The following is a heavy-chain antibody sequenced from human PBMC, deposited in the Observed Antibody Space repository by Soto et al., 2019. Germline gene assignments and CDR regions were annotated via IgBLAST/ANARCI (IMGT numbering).Heavy chain of an antibody. Sequence: QVQLVQSGAEVKKPGSSVKVSCKASGGTFSSYAISWVRQAPGQGLEWMGGIIPIFGTATYAQKFQGRVTITADESTSTAYMELRSLRSEDTAVYYCARESRYCSGGSCYFLPGIGYWGQGTMVTVSS. V-gene: IGHV1-69*12. J-gene: IGHJ4*02. CDR2: IIPIFGTA. CDR1: GGTFSSYA. CDR3: ARESRYCSGGSCYFLPGIGY. D-gene: IGHD2-15*01.